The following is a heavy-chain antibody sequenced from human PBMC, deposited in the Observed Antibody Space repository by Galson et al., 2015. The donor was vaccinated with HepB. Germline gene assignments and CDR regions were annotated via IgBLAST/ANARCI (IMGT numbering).Heavy chain of an antibody. CDR2: IYPGDSDT. J-gene: IGHJ4*02. CDR1: GYSFTGYW. D-gene: IGHD2-15*01. CDR3: ARNGDCGDGACYGFDF. Sequence: QSGAEVKKPGESLKISCETSGYSFTGYWIGWVRQMPGKGLEWMGIIYPGDSDTRYSPSFQGQVTMSIDKSISTAYLHWSSLKASDTAIYYCARNGDCGDGACYGFDFWGPGTLVTVSS. V-gene: IGHV5-51*03.